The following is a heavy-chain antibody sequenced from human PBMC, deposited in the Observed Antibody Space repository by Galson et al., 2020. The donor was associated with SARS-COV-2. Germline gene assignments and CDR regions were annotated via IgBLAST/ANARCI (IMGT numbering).Heavy chain of an antibody. Sequence: ASETLSLTCTVSGGSINSFYWSWIRQPPGKGLEWIGYIYYSGTTKSNPSLESRVLISVDTSKNQFSLKLNSVTAADTAVYYCARERGRLGFFDYWGPGTLVTVSS. J-gene: IGHJ4*02. CDR1: GGSINSFY. CDR2: IYYSGTT. V-gene: IGHV4-59*01. D-gene: IGHD6-19*01. CDR3: ARERGRLGFFDY.